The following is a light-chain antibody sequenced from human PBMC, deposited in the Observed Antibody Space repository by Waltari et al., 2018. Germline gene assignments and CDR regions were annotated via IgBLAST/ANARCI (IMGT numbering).Light chain of an antibody. J-gene: IGLJ3*02. CDR3: QTWGTGILV. Sequence: VLTQSPSASASLGASVNPSCSLSSGHSRSAIAWHQQVPQKGPRFLMKINEYGSHTKGDGVPDRFSGSTSGAGTEHYLTISSLQSEDEADYYCQTWGTGILVFGGGTKLTIL. CDR2: INEYGSH. CDR1: SGHSRSA. V-gene: IGLV4-69*01.